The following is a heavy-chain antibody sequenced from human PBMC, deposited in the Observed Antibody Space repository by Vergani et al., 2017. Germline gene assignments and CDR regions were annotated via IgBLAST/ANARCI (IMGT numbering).Heavy chain of an antibody. CDR3: ARASYSSSWYFWFDP. V-gene: IGHV4-30-2*01. D-gene: IGHD6-13*01. CDR1: GGSISSGGYS. J-gene: IGHJ5*02. CDR2: IYHSGRT. Sequence: QLQLQESGSGLVKPSQTLSLTCAVSGGSISSGGYSWSWIRQPPGKGLEWIGYIYHSGRTYYNPSLKSRVTISVDRSKNQFSLKLSSVTAADTAVYYCARASYSSSWYFWFDPWGQGTLVTVSS.